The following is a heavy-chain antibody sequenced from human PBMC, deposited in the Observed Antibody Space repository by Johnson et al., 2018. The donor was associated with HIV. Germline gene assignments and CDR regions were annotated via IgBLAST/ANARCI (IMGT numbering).Heavy chain of an antibody. CDR1: GFTVSSNY. Sequence: VQLVESGGGLIQPGGSLRLSCAASGFTVSSNYMSWVRQAPGKGLEWVSVIYSGGSTYYADSVKGRFTISRDNAMKSLYLQINSLRAEDTAVYYCARNRPVSYGYRGAFDFWGQGTMVTVSS. CDR3: ARNRPVSYGYRGAFDF. J-gene: IGHJ3*01. D-gene: IGHD5-18*01. CDR2: IYSGGST. V-gene: IGHV3-53*01.